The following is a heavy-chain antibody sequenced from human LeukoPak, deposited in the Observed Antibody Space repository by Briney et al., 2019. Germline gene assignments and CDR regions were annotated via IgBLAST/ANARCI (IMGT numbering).Heavy chain of an antibody. V-gene: IGHV3-48*03. Sequence: GGSLRLSCAASGFTFSNYEMNWVRQAPGKGLEWVSKISSNVTSGTIIHYADSVKGRFTVSRDNAENSLYLQMNSLRAEDTAVYYCARDGVGATKFFDYWGQGTLVTVSS. D-gene: IGHD1-26*01. J-gene: IGHJ4*02. CDR2: ISSNVTSGTII. CDR1: GFTFSNYE. CDR3: ARDGVGATKFFDY.